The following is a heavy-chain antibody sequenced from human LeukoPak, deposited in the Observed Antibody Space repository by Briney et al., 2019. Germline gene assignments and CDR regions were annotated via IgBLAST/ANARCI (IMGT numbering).Heavy chain of an antibody. CDR1: GYSFTSYW. CDR3: ARGSGDYFGDYYYYYYGMDV. CDR2: IYPGDSDT. V-gene: IGHV5-51*01. J-gene: IGHJ6*02. D-gene: IGHD2-21*01. Sequence: HGESLKISCKGSGYSFTSYWIGWVRQMPGKGLEWMGIIYPGDSDTRYSPSFQGQVTISADKSISTAYLQWSSLKASDTAMYYCARGSGDYFGDYYYYYYGMDVWGQGTTVTVSS.